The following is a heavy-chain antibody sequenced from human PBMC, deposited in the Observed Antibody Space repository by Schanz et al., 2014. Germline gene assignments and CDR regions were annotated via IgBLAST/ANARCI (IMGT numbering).Heavy chain of an antibody. D-gene: IGHD4-17*01. CDR1: SDSISHYY. CDR2: IYDRGST. CDR3: ARHRVYGAFDL. Sequence: QVQLQESGPGLVKPSETLSLTCTVPSDSISHYYLSWIRQPPGKELEWVAFIYDRGSTSYNPSLNGRVPISLDTAKTHSSLKLSSVTAADTAVYYCARHRVYGAFDLWGQGTLVTVSS. V-gene: IGHV4-59*08. J-gene: IGHJ4*02.